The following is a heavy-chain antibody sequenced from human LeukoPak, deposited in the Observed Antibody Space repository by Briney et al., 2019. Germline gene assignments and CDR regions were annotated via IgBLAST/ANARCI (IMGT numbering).Heavy chain of an antibody. CDR3: ASIPDNWNYQPFFDY. D-gene: IGHD1-7*01. CDR1: GGTFSSYT. J-gene: IGHJ4*02. Sequence: SVKVSCKASGGTFSSYTISWVRLAPGQGLEWMGRIIPILGIANYAQKFQGRVTITADKSTSTAYMELSSLRSEDTAVYYCASIPDNWNYQPFFDYWGQGTLVTVSS. CDR2: IIPILGIA. V-gene: IGHV1-69*02.